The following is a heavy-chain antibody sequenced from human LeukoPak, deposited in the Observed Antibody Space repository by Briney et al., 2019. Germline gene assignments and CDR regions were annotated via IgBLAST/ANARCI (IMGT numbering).Heavy chain of an antibody. Sequence: PSKTLSLTCTVSGGSISSGGYYWSWIRQHPGKGLEWIGYIYYSGSTYYNPSLKSRVTISVDTSKNQFSLKLSSVTAADTAVYYCAREGDWISESDAFDIWGQGTMVTVSS. V-gene: IGHV4-31*03. CDR2: IYYSGST. CDR3: AREGDWISESDAFDI. J-gene: IGHJ3*02. D-gene: IGHD2-21*02. CDR1: GGSISSGGYY.